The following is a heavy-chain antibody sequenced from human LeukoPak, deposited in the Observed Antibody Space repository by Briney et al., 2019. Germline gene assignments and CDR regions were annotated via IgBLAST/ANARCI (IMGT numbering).Heavy chain of an antibody. J-gene: IGHJ3*02. Sequence: SETLSLTCAVYGGSFSGYYWSWIRQPPGKGLEWIGEINHSGSTNYNPSLKSRVTISVDTSKNQLSLKLSSVTAADTAVYYCARGSAIHGAFDIWGQGTMVTVSS. V-gene: IGHV4-34*01. D-gene: IGHD3-3*01. CDR2: INHSGST. CDR1: GGSFSGYY. CDR3: ARGSAIHGAFDI.